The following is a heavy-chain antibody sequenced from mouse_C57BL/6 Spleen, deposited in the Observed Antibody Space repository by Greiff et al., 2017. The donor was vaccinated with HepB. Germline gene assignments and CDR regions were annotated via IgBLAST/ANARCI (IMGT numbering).Heavy chain of an antibody. CDR2: IRNKANGYTT. Sequence: EVQLQQSGGGLVQPGGSLSLSCAASGFTFTDYYMSWVRQPPGKALEWLGFIRNKANGYTTEYSASVKGRFTISRENSQSILYLQIDAQRAEDSATYYSARVQLGRFDDWGQGTPVTVSA. J-gene: IGHJ3*01. D-gene: IGHD4-1*02. CDR1: GFTFTDYY. CDR3: ARVQLGRFDD. V-gene: IGHV7-3*01.